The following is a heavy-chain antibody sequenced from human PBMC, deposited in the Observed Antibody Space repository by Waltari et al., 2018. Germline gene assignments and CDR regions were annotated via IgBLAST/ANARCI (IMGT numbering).Heavy chain of an antibody. V-gene: IGHV3-20*01. D-gene: IGHD7-27*01. CDR1: GFTFDDYG. J-gene: IGHJ4*02. CDR2: ISWNGAST. CDR3: ARDKWGPDY. Sequence: EVLLVESGGAVVRPGGSLRLSCAASGFTFDDYGMVGVRQAPGKGLGWVSGISWNGASTDYADSVKGRFTISRDKAKNSLYLQMNSLIAEDTALYHCARDKWGPDYWGQGTLVTVSS.